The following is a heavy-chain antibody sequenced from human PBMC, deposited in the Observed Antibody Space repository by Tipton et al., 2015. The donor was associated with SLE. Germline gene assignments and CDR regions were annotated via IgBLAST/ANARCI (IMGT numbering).Heavy chain of an antibody. CDR1: GFTFNKYS. CDR3: ARVDKGAGGFPFDY. D-gene: IGHD2-15*01. CDR2: IGSSGSYI. Sequence: SLRLSCAASGFTFNKYSMNWVRQAPGKGLQWVSSIGSSGSYIFYADSLKGRVTISRDNAKNSLYLQMNSLTAEDTAIYYCARVDKGAGGFPFDYWGQGTLVTVST. V-gene: IGHV3-21*01. J-gene: IGHJ4*02.